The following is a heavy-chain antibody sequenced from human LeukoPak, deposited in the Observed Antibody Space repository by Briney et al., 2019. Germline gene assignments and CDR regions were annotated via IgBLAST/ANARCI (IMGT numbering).Heavy chain of an antibody. V-gene: IGHV3-53*01. Sequence: PGGSLRLACAASGFTVSNNRLSWVRQAPGMGLEWVSTIYSDGNTYYPDSVKGRFTISRDGSKNTLYLQLNSLRTEDTAIYYCVRERXXSNSEHWGQXXXXXVSS. CDR1: GFTVSNNR. J-gene: IGHJ1*01. CDR2: IYSDGNT. CDR3: VRERXXSNSEH. D-gene: IGHD1-26*01.